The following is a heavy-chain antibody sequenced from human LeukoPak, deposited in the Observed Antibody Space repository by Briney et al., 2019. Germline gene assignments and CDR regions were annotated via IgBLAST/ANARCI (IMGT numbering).Heavy chain of an antibody. CDR2: IYTSGST. D-gene: IGHD1-1*01. V-gene: IGHV4-61*02. Sequence: SETLSLTCTVSGGSISSGSYYWSWIRQPAGKGLEWIGRIYTSGSTNYNPSLKSRVTISVDTSKNQFSLKLSSVTAADTAVYYCARDLPGEGYMDVWGKGTTVTVSS. CDR3: ARDLPGEGYMDV. CDR1: GGSISSGSYY. J-gene: IGHJ6*03.